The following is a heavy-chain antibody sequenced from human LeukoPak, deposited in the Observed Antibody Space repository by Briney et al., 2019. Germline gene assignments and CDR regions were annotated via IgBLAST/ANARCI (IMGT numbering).Heavy chain of an antibody. D-gene: IGHD3-22*01. J-gene: IGHJ1*01. Sequence: GGSLRLPCVASGFTFSSTTMGWVRQAPGRGLEWVSSITAIDGRTYYADSVRGRFTISRDNSKNTVYLQLNSLRAGDTAIYYCVRWSYDNSAYYYDHWGQGTLVTVSS. CDR2: ITAIDGRT. V-gene: IGHV3-23*01. CDR1: GFTFSSTT. CDR3: VRWSYDNSAYYYDH.